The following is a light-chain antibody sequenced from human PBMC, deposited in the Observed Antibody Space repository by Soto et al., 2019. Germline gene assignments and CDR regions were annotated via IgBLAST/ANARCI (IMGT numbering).Light chain of an antibody. Sequence: QSVLTQPPSASGTPGQRVTISCSGRSSSIGSNTVNWYQQLPGMAPRLLIYSNNQRPSGVPDRFSGSKSGTSASLAISGLQSEDEAEYYCAVWDDGLRGAVFGGGTQLTVL. CDR3: AVWDDGLRGAV. CDR2: SNN. V-gene: IGLV1-44*01. J-gene: IGLJ7*01. CDR1: SSSIGSNT.